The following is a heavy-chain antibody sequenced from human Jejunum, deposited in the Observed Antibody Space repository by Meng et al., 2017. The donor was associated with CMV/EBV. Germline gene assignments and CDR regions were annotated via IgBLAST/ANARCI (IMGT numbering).Heavy chain of an antibody. Sequence: SCKASGYTFTRYQMHWVRQAPGQGLEWVGRINPKNGDTKYAEKFQGRVTMTRDTSITTAYMEVSRLRSDDTALYYCATTYSGRYETSWGQGTLVTVSS. CDR3: ATTYSGRYETS. CDR1: GYTFTRYQ. V-gene: IGHV1-2*06. J-gene: IGHJ4*02. CDR2: INPKNGDT. D-gene: IGHD1-26*01.